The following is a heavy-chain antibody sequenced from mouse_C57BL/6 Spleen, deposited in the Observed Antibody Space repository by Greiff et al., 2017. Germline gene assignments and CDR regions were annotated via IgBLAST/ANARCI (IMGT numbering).Heavy chain of an antibody. CDR3: ARDRGHRGGFAY. CDR2: ISDGGSYT. V-gene: IGHV5-4*01. D-gene: IGHD2-14*01. J-gene: IGHJ3*01. Sequence: EVNLVESGGGLVKPGGSLKLSCAASGFTFSSYAMSWVRQTPEKRLEWVATISDGGSYTYYPDNVKGRFTISRDNAKNNLYLQMSHLKSEDTAMYYCARDRGHRGGFAYWGQGTLVTVSA. CDR1: GFTFSSYA.